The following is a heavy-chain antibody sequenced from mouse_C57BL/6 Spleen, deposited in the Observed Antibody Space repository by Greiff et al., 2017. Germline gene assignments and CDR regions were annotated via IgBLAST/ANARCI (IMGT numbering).Heavy chain of an antibody. J-gene: IGHJ4*01. CDR3: ARATTVVAPYAMDY. V-gene: IGHV1-31*01. D-gene: IGHD1-1*01. Sequence: EVQGVESGPELVKPGASVKISCKASGYSFTGYYMHWVKQSHGNILDWIGYIYPYTGVSSYNQKFKGKATLTVDKSSRTAYMELRSLTSEDSAVYYCARATTVVAPYAMDYWGQGTSVTVSS. CDR1: GYSFTGYY. CDR2: IYPYTGVS.